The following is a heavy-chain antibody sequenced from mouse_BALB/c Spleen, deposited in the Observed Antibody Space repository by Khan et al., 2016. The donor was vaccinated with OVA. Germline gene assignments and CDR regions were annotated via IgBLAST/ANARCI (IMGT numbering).Heavy chain of an antibody. CDR3: TSLGTTGGFAY. CDR2: IDPFNGGT. V-gene: IGHV1S135*01. D-gene: IGHD2-13*01. CDR1: GYSFTNYY. J-gene: IGHJ3*01. Sequence: EVQLQQSGPELMKPGASVKISCKASGYSFTNYYIHWVKQSHGQSLEWIGYIDPFNGGTNYNQKFKGTATLTVEKSSSTAYMHLSSLTSEDSAVYYCTSLGTTGGFAYCGQGTLVTVSA.